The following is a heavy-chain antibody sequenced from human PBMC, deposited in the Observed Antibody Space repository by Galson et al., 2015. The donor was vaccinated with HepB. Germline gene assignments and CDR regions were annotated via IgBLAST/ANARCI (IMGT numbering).Heavy chain of an antibody. Sequence: SLRLSCAASGFTFSSYWMHWVRQAPGKGPVWVSRISSDGSSISYADSVKGRFTTSRDNAKNTLYLQMNSLRAEDTAVYYCARLIHFPGIGVHYWGEGTLVSVPS. J-gene: IGHJ4*02. D-gene: IGHD2-8*01. CDR3: ARLIHFPGIGVHY. CDR1: GFTFSSYW. V-gene: IGHV3-74*01. CDR2: ISSDGSSI.